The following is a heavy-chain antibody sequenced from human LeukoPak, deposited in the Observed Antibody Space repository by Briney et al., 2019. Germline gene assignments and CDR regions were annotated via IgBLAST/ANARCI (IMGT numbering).Heavy chain of an antibody. CDR2: ISGSGGST. J-gene: IGHJ4*02. D-gene: IGHD3-10*01. Sequence: GGSLRLSCAASGFTFSSYAMRWVRHAPGKGLEWVSAISGSGGSTYYADSVKGRFTISRDDSKNTLSLQMDSLSAEDTALYYCAKYISDSGAYYAFDYWGQGTLVTVSS. CDR3: AKYISDSGAYYAFDY. CDR1: GFTFSSYA. V-gene: IGHV3-23*01.